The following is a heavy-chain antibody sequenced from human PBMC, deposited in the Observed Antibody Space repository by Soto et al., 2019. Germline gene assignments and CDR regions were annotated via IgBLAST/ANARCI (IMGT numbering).Heavy chain of an antibody. V-gene: IGHV3-33*01. Sequence: GGSLRLSCAASGFTFSSYGMHWVRQAPGKGLEWVAVIWYDGSNKYYADSVKGRFTISRDNSKNTLYLQMNSLRAEDTAVYYCARDGIVLTAANYYYGMDVWGQGTTVTVSS. D-gene: IGHD1-20*01. CDR1: GFTFSSYG. CDR2: IWYDGSNK. J-gene: IGHJ6*02. CDR3: ARDGIVLTAANYYYGMDV.